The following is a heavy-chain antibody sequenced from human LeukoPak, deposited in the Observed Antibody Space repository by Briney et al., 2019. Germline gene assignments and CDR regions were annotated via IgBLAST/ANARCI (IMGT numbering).Heavy chain of an antibody. J-gene: IGHJ4*02. D-gene: IGHD2-21*02. CDR3: ARHHCGGDCSLDY. Sequence: SETLSLTCTVSGGSISSNNYYWGWIRQPPGKGLEWIGNIYYSGSTSYNPSLKSRVTISVDTSNNHFSLKLTSVTAADTAVYFCARHHCGGDCSLDYWGQGTLVTISS. V-gene: IGHV4-39*01. CDR2: IYYSGST. CDR1: GGSISSNNYY.